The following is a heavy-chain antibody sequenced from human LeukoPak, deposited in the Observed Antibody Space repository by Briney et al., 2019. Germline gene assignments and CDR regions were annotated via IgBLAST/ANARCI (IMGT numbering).Heavy chain of an antibody. J-gene: IGHJ4*02. Sequence: PGGSLRLSCVAYGFNFRDYSMNWVRQAPGKGLDWVSGISGTSSYMYYGDSVKGRFTVSRDNAKNSLYLQMESLRVEDTAVYYCAKGGKWDVTPFDYWGQGTLVTVSS. CDR1: GFNFRDYS. D-gene: IGHD1-26*01. CDR2: ISGTSSYM. CDR3: AKGGKWDVTPFDY. V-gene: IGHV3-21*01.